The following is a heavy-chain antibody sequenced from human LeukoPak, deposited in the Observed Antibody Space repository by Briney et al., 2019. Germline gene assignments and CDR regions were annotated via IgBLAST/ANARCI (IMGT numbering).Heavy chain of an antibody. CDR1: GLTFSNYA. J-gene: IGHJ4*02. CDR3: AKSRNGRYVFEN. V-gene: IGHV3-23*01. D-gene: IGHD1-1*01. Sequence: GGSLRLSCAASGLTFSNYAMSWVRQAPGKGLEWVSLITGSGDTTSYADSVRGRFTISRDNSKSTLYLQMNSLRAEDTAVYYCAKSRNGRYVFENWGQGTLVTVSS. CDR2: ITGSGDTT.